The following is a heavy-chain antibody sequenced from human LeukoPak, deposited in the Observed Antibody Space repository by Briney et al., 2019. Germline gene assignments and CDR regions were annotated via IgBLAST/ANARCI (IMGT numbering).Heavy chain of an antibody. V-gene: IGHV3-33*01. CDR2: IWYDGSNK. CDR3: AREVYFYDDSAMEGGFDI. CDR1: GFTFSSYG. D-gene: IGHD3-22*01. Sequence: QTGGSLRLSCAASGFTFSSYGMHWVRQAPGKGLEWVAVIWYDGSNKYYADSVKGRFTISRDNSKNTLYLQMNSLRAEDTAVYYCAREVYFYDDSAMEGGFDIWGHGTVVTVSS. J-gene: IGHJ3*02.